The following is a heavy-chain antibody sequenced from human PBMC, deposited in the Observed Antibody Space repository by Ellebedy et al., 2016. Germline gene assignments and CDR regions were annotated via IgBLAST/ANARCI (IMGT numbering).Heavy chain of an antibody. J-gene: IGHJ4*02. CDR1: GGSINSYY. CDR2: IYTSGST. CDR3: ARDKRGYSYGWGY. Sequence: SETLSLTXTVSGGSINSYYWNWIRQPAGRGLEWIGRIYTSGSTYYNPSLKSRVTISVDTSKNQFSLKLSSVTAADTAVYYCARDKRGYSYGWGYWGQGTLVTISS. V-gene: IGHV4-4*07. D-gene: IGHD5-18*01.